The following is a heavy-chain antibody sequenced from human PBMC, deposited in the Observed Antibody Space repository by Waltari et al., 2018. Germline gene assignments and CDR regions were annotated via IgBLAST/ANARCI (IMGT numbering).Heavy chain of an antibody. J-gene: IGHJ3*02. D-gene: IGHD1-26*01. CDR1: GGTLDNYV. V-gene: IGHV1-69*04. CDR3: TRGEIRVEPNDAFDI. CDR2: IFTTPGLV. Sequence: QVQLVQSGAEVKQPGSSVNVSCQASGGTLDNYVINWVRQAPGQGLEWLGRIFTTPGLVNVAEKFKGRVAFTAHSWTTTAHMELRNLKIDDTAVYFCTRGEIRVEPNDAFDIWGQGTVVAVSS.